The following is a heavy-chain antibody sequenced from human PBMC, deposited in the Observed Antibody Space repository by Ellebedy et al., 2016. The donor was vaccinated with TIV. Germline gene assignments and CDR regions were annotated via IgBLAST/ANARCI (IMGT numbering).Heavy chain of an antibody. Sequence: SETLSLTXSVSGDSISSSKYYWGWLRQPPGEGLQWIASMSYGGSTFYNPSLKSRVTISVDTSKNQFSLKLNSVTAADTAVYYCVRDHLYCNIDCHPFDFWGPGTLVTVSS. J-gene: IGHJ4*02. CDR2: MSYGGST. CDR3: VRDHLYCNIDCHPFDF. D-gene: IGHD2/OR15-2a*01. CDR1: GDSISSSKYY. V-gene: IGHV4-39*07.